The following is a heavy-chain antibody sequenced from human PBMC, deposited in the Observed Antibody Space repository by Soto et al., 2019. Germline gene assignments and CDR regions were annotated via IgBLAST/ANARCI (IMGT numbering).Heavy chain of an antibody. V-gene: IGHV4-31*03. J-gene: IGHJ4*02. CDR3: ARERVDIRFFDY. D-gene: IGHD5-12*01. CDR1: GGSISSGGYY. Sequence: NPSETLSLTCTVSGGSISSGGYYWSWIRQHPGKGLEWIGYIYYSGSTYYNPSLKSRVTISVDTSKNQFSLKLSSVTAADTAVYYCARERVDIRFFDYWGQGTLVTVSS. CDR2: IYYSGST.